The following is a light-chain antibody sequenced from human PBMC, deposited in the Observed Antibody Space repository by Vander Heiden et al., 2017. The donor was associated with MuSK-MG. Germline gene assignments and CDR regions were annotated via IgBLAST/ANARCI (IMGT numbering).Light chain of an antibody. J-gene: IGLJ1*01. V-gene: IGLV2-14*01. CDR1: GSDVGGYNY. CDR2: EVS. CDR3: SSYTDSSTLYA. Sequence: QSALTQPASVSGSPGQSITISCTGTGSDVGGYNYVSWYQQHPGKAPKLIIYEVSNRPSGGSNRFSGSKADNTASLTISGLQPEDEADYYCSSYTDSSTLYAFGTGTKVTVL.